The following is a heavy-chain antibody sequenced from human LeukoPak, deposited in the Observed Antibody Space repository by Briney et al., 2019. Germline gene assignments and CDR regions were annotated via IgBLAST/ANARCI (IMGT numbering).Heavy chain of an antibody. V-gene: IGHV4-4*07. CDR2: IYMGTT. CDR1: GGSISIFF. Sequence: SETLSLTCTVSGGSISIFFWTWIRQSAGKGLEWNGRIYMGTTYYNPSVESRATISVDTSNNRFSLKLTSLTAADTAVYYCARGTEMTSSSGYYSFDYWGRGSLVTVSS. J-gene: IGHJ4*02. D-gene: IGHD3-22*01. CDR3: ARGTEMTSSSGYYSFDY.